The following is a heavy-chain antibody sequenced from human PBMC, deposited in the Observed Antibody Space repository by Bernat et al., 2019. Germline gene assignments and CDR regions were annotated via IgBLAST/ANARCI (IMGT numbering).Heavy chain of an antibody. Sequence: QLQLQESGPGLVKPSETLSLTCTVSGGSISSSSYYWGWIRQPPGKGLVWIGSIYYSGSTYYNPSLKSRVTISVDTSMNQFSLKLSSVTAADTAVYYCERRSYSSGFLAWGQGTLVTVSS. D-gene: IGHD6-19*01. J-gene: IGHJ5*02. CDR2: IYYSGST. V-gene: IGHV4-39*01. CDR1: GGSISSSSYY. CDR3: ERRSYSSGFLA.